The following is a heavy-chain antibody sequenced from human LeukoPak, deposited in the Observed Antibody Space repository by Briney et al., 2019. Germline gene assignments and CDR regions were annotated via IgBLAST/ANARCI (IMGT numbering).Heavy chain of an antibody. CDR2: ISSSGSTI. Sequence: GGSLRLSCAASGFTFSDYYMSWIRQAPGKGLEWVSYISSSGSTIYYADSVKGRFTISRDNAKNSLYLQMNSLRAEDTAVYYCAATWLPLYQGAFDYWGQGTLVTVSS. J-gene: IGHJ4*02. D-gene: IGHD5-12*01. V-gene: IGHV3-11*01. CDR3: AATWLPLYQGAFDY. CDR1: GFTFSDYY.